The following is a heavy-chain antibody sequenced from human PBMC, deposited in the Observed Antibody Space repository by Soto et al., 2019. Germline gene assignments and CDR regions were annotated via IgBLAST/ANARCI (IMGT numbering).Heavy chain of an antibody. J-gene: IGHJ6*02. D-gene: IGHD3-10*01. CDR1: GYTFTSYG. CDR3: ARAGKYYYGSGSPYYYGMDV. V-gene: IGHV1-18*04. Sequence: QVQLVQSGAEVKKPGASVKVSCKASGYTFTSYGVSWVRQAPGQGLEWMGWISGYNGNTNYAQKLQGRVTMTTDTSTSTAYMELRSLRSDDTAVYYCARAGKYYYGSGSPYYYGMDVGGQGITVTVSS. CDR2: ISGYNGNT.